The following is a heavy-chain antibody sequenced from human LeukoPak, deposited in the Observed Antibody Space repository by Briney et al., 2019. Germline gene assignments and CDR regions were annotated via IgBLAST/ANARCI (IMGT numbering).Heavy chain of an antibody. CDR1: GFSLNTATVA. J-gene: IGHJ4*02. V-gene: IGHV2-5*01. CDR3: ARGPVFDY. CDR2: IYWNDDK. D-gene: IGHD1-14*01. Sequence: SGPTLVKPTQTLTLTCTFSGFSLNTATVAVGWIRQPPGKALEWLALIYWNDDKRYIPSLKSRLTITKDTSKNQVVLTMTNMDPVDTATYYCARGPVFDYWGQGTLVTVSS.